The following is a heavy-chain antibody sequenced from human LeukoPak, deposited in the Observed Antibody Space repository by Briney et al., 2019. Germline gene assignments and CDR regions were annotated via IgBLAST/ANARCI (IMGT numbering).Heavy chain of an antibody. CDR3: AKLVPSDDFWSGYLGWFDP. CDR2: ISGSGGST. CDR1: GFTFSSYA. D-gene: IGHD3-3*01. Sequence: PGGFLRLSCAASGFTFSSYAMSWVRQAPGKGLEWVSAISGSGGSTYYADSVKGRFTISRDNSKNTLYLQMNSLRAEDTAVYYGAKLVPSDDFWSGYLGWFDPWGQGTLVTVSS. J-gene: IGHJ5*02. V-gene: IGHV3-23*01.